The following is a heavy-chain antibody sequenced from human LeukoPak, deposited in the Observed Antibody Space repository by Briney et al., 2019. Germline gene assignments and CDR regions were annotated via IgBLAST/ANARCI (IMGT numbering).Heavy chain of an antibody. Sequence: SETLSLTCTVSGGSISSYYWSWIRQPPGKGLEWIGYIYYSGSTNHNPSLKSRVTISVDTSKNQFSLKLSSVTAADTAVYYCARLPRSTDAFDIWGQGTMVTVSS. J-gene: IGHJ3*02. D-gene: IGHD5/OR15-5a*01. CDR1: GGSISSYY. CDR3: ARLPRSTDAFDI. V-gene: IGHV4-59*08. CDR2: IYYSGST.